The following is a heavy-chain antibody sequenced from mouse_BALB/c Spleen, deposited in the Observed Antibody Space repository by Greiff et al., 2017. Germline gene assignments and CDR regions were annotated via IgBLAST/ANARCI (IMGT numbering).Heavy chain of an antibody. V-gene: IGHV3-8*02. CDR3: ARRDYGSSSYAMDY. Sequence: EVKLMESGPSLVKPSQTLSLTCSVTGDSITSGYWNWIRKFPGNKLEYMGYISYSGSTYYNPSLKSRISITRDTSKNQYYLQLNSVTTEDTATYYCARRDYGSSSYAMDYWGQGTSVTVSS. D-gene: IGHD1-1*01. CDR2: ISYSGST. CDR1: GDSITSGY. J-gene: IGHJ4*01.